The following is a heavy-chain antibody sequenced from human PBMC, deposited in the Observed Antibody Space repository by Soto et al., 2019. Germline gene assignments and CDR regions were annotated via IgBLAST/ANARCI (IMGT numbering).Heavy chain of an antibody. D-gene: IGHD3-22*01. J-gene: IGHJ4*02. CDR2: IYYSGST. Sequence: SETLSLTCTVSGGSISSGDYYWSWIRQPPGKGLEWIGYIYYSGSTYYNPSLKSRVTISVDTSKNQFSLKLSSVTAADTAVYYCARGVAYYYDSSGSTPDYWGQGTLVTVSS. V-gene: IGHV4-30-4*01. CDR3: ARGVAYYYDSSGSTPDY. CDR1: GGSISSGDYY.